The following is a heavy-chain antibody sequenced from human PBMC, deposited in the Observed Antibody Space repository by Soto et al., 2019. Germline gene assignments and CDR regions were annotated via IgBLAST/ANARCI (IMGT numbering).Heavy chain of an antibody. V-gene: IGHV3-33*01. CDR2: IWYDGSNK. CDR1: GFTFSSYG. J-gene: IGHJ5*02. CDR3: ARDRCSSTSCQEGWFDP. D-gene: IGHD2-2*01. Sequence: QVQLVESGGGVVQPGRSLRLSCAASGFTFSSYGMHWVGQAPVKGLEWVAVIWYDGSNKYYADSVKGRFTISRDNSKNTLYLQMNSLRAEDTAVYYCARDRCSSTSCQEGWFDPWGQGTLVTVSS.